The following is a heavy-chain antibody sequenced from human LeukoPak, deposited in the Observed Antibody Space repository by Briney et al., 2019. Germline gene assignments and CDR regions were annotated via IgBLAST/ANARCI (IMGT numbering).Heavy chain of an antibody. CDR1: GGSISSGDYY. D-gene: IGHD3-22*01. Sequence: PSETLSLTCTVSGGSISSGDYYWSWIRQPPGKGLEWIGEINHSGSTNYNPSLKSRVTISVDTSKNQFSLKLSSVTAADTAVYYCAFRRYYYDSSGYFDYWGQGTLVTVSS. CDR2: INHSGST. CDR3: AFRRYYYDSSGYFDY. J-gene: IGHJ4*02. V-gene: IGHV4-39*07.